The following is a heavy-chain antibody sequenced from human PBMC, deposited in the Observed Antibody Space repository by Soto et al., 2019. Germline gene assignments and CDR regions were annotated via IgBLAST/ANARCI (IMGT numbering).Heavy chain of an antibody. Sequence: QVQLVESGGGVVQPGRSLRLSCAASGFTFSSYGMHWVRQAPGKGLEWVAVISYDGSNKYYADSVKGRFTISRDNSKNTLYLQMTSLRAEGTAVYYCAKDRPYSGYDLTYYFDYWGQGTLVTVSS. CDR1: GFTFSSYG. D-gene: IGHD5-12*01. CDR2: ISYDGSNK. CDR3: AKDRPYSGYDLTYYFDY. V-gene: IGHV3-30*18. J-gene: IGHJ4*02.